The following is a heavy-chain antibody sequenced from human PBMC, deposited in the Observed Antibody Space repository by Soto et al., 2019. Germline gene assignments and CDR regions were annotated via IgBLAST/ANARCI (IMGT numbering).Heavy chain of an antibody. D-gene: IGHD2-15*01. CDR2: ISASGTYT. J-gene: IGHJ6*02. Sequence: QVQLVESGGGLVKPGGSLRLSCVASGFTFSDYYMTWIRQAPGKGLEWVSYISASGTYTNYADSVKGRFTISRDNARNSLYLHMNSRRAEATAVYYCARPRYCTGGNCYLCVMDVWGQGTTVNGSS. CDR3: ARPRYCTGGNCYLCVMDV. V-gene: IGHV3-11*05. CDR1: GFTFSDYY.